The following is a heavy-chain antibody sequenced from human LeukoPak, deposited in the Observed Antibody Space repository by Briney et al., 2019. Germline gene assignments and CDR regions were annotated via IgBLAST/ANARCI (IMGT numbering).Heavy chain of an antibody. D-gene: IGHD4-17*01. CDR3: AKYAPPTTALTRFFDD. V-gene: IGHV3-23*01. CDR1: GFTFNNYA. J-gene: IGHJ4*02. Sequence: GGSLRLSCAASGFTFNNYAMVWVRQTPGKGLEWVSVIGGAGGDIHYADSVKDRFSISRDNSKNTLYLQMNSLRAEDTAVYYCAKYAPPTTALTRFFDDWGQGTLVTVSS. CDR2: IGGAGGDI.